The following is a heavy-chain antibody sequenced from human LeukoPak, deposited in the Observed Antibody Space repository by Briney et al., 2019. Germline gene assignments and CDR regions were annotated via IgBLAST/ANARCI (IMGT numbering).Heavy chain of an antibody. CDR1: GFTFSDHY. Sequence: GGSLRLSCAASGFTFSDHYMDWVRQAPGKGREWVGRTRNKANSYTTEYAASVKGRFTISRDDSKNSLYLQMNSLKTEDTAVYYCARAIYGMDVWGKGTTVTVSS. CDR2: TRNKANSYTT. J-gene: IGHJ6*04. V-gene: IGHV3-72*01. CDR3: ARAIYGMDV.